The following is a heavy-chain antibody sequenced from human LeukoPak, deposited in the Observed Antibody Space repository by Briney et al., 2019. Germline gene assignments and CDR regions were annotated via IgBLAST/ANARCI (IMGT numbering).Heavy chain of an antibody. Sequence: GRSLRLSCAASGFTFSSYGMHWVRQAPGKGLEWVAVIWYDGSNKYYADSVKGQFTISRDNSKNTLYLQMNSLRAEDTAVYYCASSGYQSLQFDYWGQGTLVTVSS. J-gene: IGHJ4*02. CDR1: GFTFSSYG. V-gene: IGHV3-33*01. CDR3: ASSGYQSLQFDY. D-gene: IGHD2-2*01. CDR2: IWYDGSNK.